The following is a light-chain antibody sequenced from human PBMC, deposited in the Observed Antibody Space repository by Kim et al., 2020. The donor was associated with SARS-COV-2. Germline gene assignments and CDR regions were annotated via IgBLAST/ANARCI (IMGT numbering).Light chain of an antibody. V-gene: IGLV3-1*01. CDR3: QTWDNGVVI. CDR2: QDR. CDR1: KVGDRD. Sequence: SCELTQPPSVSVSPGQTDKIPCSGDKVGDRDVSWYQQKPGQSPVLIIFQDRKRSSGIPGRFSGSNSGNRATLTITETQSVDEADYSCQTWDNGVVIFGGGTQLTVL. J-gene: IGLJ2*01.